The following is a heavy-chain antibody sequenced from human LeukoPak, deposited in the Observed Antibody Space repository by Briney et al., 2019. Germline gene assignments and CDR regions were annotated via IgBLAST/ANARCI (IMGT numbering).Heavy chain of an antibody. CDR2: ISGSGGST. D-gene: IGHD3-10*01. CDR3: AKGGRDGSGSYYFDY. CDR1: GFTSSNFD. V-gene: IGHV3-23*01. Sequence: GGSLRLSCAASGFTSSNFDMSWVRQAPGKGLEWVSAISGSGGSTYYADSVKGRFTISRDNSKNTLYLQMNSLRAEDTAVYYCAKGGRDGSGSYYFDYWGQGTLVTVSS. J-gene: IGHJ4*02.